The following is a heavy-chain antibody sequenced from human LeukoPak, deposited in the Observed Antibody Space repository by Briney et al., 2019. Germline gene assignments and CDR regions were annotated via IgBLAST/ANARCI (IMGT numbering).Heavy chain of an antibody. V-gene: IGHV4-39*07. J-gene: IGHJ5*02. CDR2: IYYSGST. D-gene: IGHD2-15*01. CDR3: ARDIVVVVAAMSWFDP. Sequence: SETLSLTCTVSGGSISSSSYYWGWIRQPPGKGLEWIGSIYYSGSTYYNPSLKSRVTISVDTSKNQFSLKLSSVTAADTAVYYCARDIVVVVAAMSWFDPWGQGTLVTVSS. CDR1: GGSISSSSYY.